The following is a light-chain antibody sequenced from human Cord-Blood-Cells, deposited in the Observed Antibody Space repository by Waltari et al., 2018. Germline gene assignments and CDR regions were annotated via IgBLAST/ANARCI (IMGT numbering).Light chain of an antibody. CDR1: SRDVGGYNY. J-gene: IGLJ3*02. V-gene: IGLV2-14*01. CDR3: SSYTSSSTLV. CDR2: DVS. Sequence: QSALTQPAPVSGPPGQSTPIPCPGTSRDVGGYNYVSWYQQHPGKAPKLMIYDVSKRPSGVSNRFSGSKSGNTASLTISGLQAEDEADYYCSSYTSSSTLVFGGGTKLTVL.